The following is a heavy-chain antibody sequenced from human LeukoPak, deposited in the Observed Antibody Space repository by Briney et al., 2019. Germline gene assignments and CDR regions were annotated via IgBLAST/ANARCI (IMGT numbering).Heavy chain of an antibody. CDR2: IYYSGST. J-gene: IGHJ4*02. CDR3: ARLSGSYSEGSVDY. D-gene: IGHD1-26*01. Sequence: SETLSLTCTVSGGSISSYYWSWIRQPPGKGLEWIGYIYYSGSTNYNPSLKSRVTISVDTSKNQFSLKLSSVTAADTAVYYCARLSGSYSEGSVDYWGQGTLVTVSS. V-gene: IGHV4-59*08. CDR1: GGSISSYY.